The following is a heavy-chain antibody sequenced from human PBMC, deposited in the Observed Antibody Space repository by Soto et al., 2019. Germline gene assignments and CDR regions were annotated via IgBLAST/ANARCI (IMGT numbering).Heavy chain of an antibody. Sequence: QVQLVQSGAEVKKPGASVKVSCKASGYTFTSYDINWVRQATGQGLEWMGWMNPNSANTGYAQKFQGRVTQTRYTATRGAYLEVSSLRSDDSAVFYCAGEGVSGVVIGCQGAT. CDR3: AGEGVSGVVI. V-gene: IGHV1-8*01. CDR1: GYTFTSYD. CDR2: MNPNSANT. D-gene: IGHD3-10*01. J-gene: IGHJ6*02.